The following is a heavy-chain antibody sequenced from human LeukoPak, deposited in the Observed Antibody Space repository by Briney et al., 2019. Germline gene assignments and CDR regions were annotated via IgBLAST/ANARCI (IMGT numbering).Heavy chain of an antibody. CDR2: INPDSGGT. D-gene: IGHD3-10*01. V-gene: IGHV1-2*02. CDR1: GYTFTGYY. CDR3: AREGADGSGSYYPTYYYYYMDV. J-gene: IGHJ6*03. Sequence: ASVKVSCKASGYTFTGYYMHWVRQAPGQGLEWVGWINPDSGGTNYAQKFQGRVTMTRDTSIRTAYMELSRLRSDDTAVYYCAREGADGSGSYYPTYYYYYMDVWGKGTTVTISS.